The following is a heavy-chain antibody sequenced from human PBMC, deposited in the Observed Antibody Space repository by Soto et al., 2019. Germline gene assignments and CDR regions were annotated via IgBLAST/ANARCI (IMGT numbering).Heavy chain of an antibody. CDR3: AKDSTISTYYYGMDV. J-gene: IGHJ6*02. D-gene: IGHD3-3*01. Sequence: GESLKISCKGSGYSFTSYWIGWVRQMPGKGLEWMGIIYPGDSDTRYSPSFQGRFTISRDNSKNTLYLQMNSLRAEDTAVYYCAKDSTISTYYYGMDVWGQGTTVTVSS. CDR2: IYPGDSDT. V-gene: IGHV5-51*01. CDR1: GYSFTSYW.